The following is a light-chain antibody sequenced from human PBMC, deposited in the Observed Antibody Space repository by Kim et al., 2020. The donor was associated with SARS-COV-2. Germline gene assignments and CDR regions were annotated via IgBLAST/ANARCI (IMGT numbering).Light chain of an antibody. CDR1: RDITTY. CDR3: QQFDDFPYT. Sequence: DIQMTQSPSSLSASAGDIITITCQASRDITTYVNWYQVKPGKAPKLLVYDAFNLETGVPPRFSGSGSGTDFTFSINNLQPEDVATYYCQQFDDFPYTFGQGTKLEI. CDR2: DAF. J-gene: IGKJ2*01. V-gene: IGKV1-33*01.